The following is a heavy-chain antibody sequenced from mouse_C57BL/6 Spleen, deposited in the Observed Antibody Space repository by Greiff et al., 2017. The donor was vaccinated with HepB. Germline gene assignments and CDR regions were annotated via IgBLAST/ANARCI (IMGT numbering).Heavy chain of an antibody. V-gene: IGHV2-2*01. J-gene: IGHJ2*01. CDR2: IWSGGST. Sequence: VKVIESGPGLVQPSQSLSITCTVSGFSLTSYGVHWVRQSPGKGLEWLGVIWSGGSTDYNAAFISRLSISKDNSKSQVFFKMNSLQADDTAIYYCARNRPANWAFDYWGQGTTLTVSS. CDR3: ARNRPANWAFDY. D-gene: IGHD4-1*01. CDR1: GFSLTSYG.